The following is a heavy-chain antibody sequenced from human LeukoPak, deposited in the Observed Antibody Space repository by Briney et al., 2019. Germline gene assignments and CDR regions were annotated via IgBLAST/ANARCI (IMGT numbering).Heavy chain of an antibody. V-gene: IGHV3-23*01. J-gene: IGHJ5*02. CDR1: GFTLRSFV. CDR2: ISDRGGNT. Sequence: GGSLSLFCAASGFTLRSFVVVCAGQARGKELDWVSAISDRGGNTYYADSVKGRFTISRDNSKNSLYLQMTSVRAEDTAIYYCANRAPSWGQGTLVTVSS. CDR3: ANRAPS.